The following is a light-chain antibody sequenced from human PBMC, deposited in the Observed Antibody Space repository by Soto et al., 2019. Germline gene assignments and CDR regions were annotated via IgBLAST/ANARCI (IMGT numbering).Light chain of an antibody. CDR1: KSDIGVYDF. CDR2: EVV. Sequence: QSVLTQPPSASGSPGQSVTISCTGTKSDIGVYDFVSWYQHHPGKAPRLIIYEVVQRPSGVPDRFSGSILGNKAALTITGAQADDESDYYCVLYMGGGIRVFGGGTQLTVL. V-gene: IGLV2-8*01. CDR3: VLYMGGGIRV. J-gene: IGLJ3*02.